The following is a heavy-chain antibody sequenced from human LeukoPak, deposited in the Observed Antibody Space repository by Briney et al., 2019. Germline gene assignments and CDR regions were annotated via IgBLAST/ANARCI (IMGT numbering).Heavy chain of an antibody. Sequence: GGSLRLSCAASGFTFSSYSMNWVRQAPGKGLEWVSSISSSSSYIYYADSVKGRFTISRDNAKNSLYLQMSSLRAEDTAVYYCAREERPGWELDYYYGMDVWGQGTTVTVSS. D-gene: IGHD1-26*01. J-gene: IGHJ6*02. CDR2: ISSSSSYI. V-gene: IGHV3-21*01. CDR1: GFTFSSYS. CDR3: AREERPGWELDYYYGMDV.